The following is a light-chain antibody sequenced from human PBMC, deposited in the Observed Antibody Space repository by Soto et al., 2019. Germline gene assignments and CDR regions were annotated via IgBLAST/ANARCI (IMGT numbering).Light chain of an antibody. Sequence: EIVMTQSPATLSVSPGERGTLSCRASQSISSNLAWYQQKPGQAPRLLIYGASTRATGIPARFSGSGSGTEFTLTISSLRSEDFAVYYCQQYNNWPPWTFGQGTKVDIK. CDR2: GAS. V-gene: IGKV3-15*01. J-gene: IGKJ1*01. CDR3: QQYNNWPPWT. CDR1: QSISSN.